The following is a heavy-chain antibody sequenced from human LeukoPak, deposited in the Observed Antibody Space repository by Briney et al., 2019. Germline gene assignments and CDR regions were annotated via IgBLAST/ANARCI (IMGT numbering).Heavy chain of an antibody. D-gene: IGHD6-19*01. J-gene: IGHJ4*02. V-gene: IGHV4-39*01. CDR2: IYYSGST. Sequence: SETLSLTCTVSGGSISSSSYCWGWIRQPPGKGLEWIGGIYYSGSTYYNPSLKSRVTISVDTSKNQFSLKLSSVTAADTAVYYCARQTPVAGTFDYWGQGTLVTVSS. CDR1: GGSISSSSYC. CDR3: ARQTPVAGTFDY.